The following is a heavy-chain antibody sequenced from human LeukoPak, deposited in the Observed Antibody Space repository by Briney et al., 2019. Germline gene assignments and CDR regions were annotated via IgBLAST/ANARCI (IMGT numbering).Heavy chain of an antibody. CDR1: GGSINSGDYY. Sequence: SETLSLTCTVSGGSINSGDYYWSWIRQPPGKGLEWIGYIYYSGNTYYNPSLKSRVTISVDTSKNQFSLKLSSVTAADTAVYYCARSKAYSGYFDYWGQGTLVTVSS. V-gene: IGHV4-30-4*01. J-gene: IGHJ4*02. D-gene: IGHD4-11*01. CDR2: IYYSGNT. CDR3: ARSKAYSGYFDY.